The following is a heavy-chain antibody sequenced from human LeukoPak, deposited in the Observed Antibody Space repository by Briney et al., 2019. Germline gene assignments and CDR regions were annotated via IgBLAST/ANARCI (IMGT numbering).Heavy chain of an antibody. CDR2: INHSGST. J-gene: IGHJ4*02. V-gene: IGHV4-39*07. CDR1: GGSISSSSYY. Sequence: SETLSLTCTVSGGSISSSSYYWGWIRQPPGKGLEWIGEINHSGSTNYNPSLKSRVTISVDTSKNQFSLKLSSVTAADTAVYYCARVSSGELDDYWGQGTLVTVSS. CDR3: ARVSSGELDDY. D-gene: IGHD3-22*01.